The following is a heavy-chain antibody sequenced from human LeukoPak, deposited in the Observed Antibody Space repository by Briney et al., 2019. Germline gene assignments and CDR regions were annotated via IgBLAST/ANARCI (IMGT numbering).Heavy chain of an antibody. V-gene: IGHV3-23*01. Sequence: GSLGLSCAASGFTFSSYAMSWVRQAPGKGLEWVSAISGSGGSTYYADSVKGRFTISRDNSKNTLYLQMNSLRAEDTAVYYCAKDRRIQLRYFDYWGQGTLVTVSS. J-gene: IGHJ4*02. CDR2: ISGSGGST. CDR1: GFTFSSYA. D-gene: IGHD5-18*01. CDR3: AKDRRIQLRYFDY.